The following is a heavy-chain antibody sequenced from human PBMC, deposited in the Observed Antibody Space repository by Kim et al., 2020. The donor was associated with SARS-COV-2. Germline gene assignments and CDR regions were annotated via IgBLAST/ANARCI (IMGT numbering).Heavy chain of an antibody. D-gene: IGHD3-10*01. Sequence: GGSLRLSCAASGFTFSDYYMSWIRQAPGKGLEWVSYISSSSSYTNYADSVKGRFTISRDNSKNSLYLQMNSLRAEDTAVYYCARDRDGSGFDYWGQGTLVTVSS. V-gene: IGHV3-11*06. CDR2: ISSSSSYT. CDR3: ARDRDGSGFDY. CDR1: GFTFSDYY. J-gene: IGHJ4*02.